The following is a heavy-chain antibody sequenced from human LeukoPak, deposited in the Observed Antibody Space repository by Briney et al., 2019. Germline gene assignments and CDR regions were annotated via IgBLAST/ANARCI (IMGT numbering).Heavy chain of an antibody. CDR3: ARRGTSGWAYYFDF. J-gene: IGHJ4*02. CDR2: VYRSGSG. D-gene: IGHD6-19*01. CDR1: GDSITTSSNY. Sequence: PSETLSLTCTVSGDSITTSSNYWGWIRQLPGKGLEWIGSVYRSGSGYYNPSLNNRVSISVDTSKNQFTLNLTSVTAADTAVYYCARRGTSGWAYYFDFWGQGSLLTVSS. V-gene: IGHV4-39*01.